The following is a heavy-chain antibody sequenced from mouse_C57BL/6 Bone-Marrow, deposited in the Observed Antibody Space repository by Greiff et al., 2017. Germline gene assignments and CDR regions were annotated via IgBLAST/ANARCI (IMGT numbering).Heavy chain of an antibody. Sequence: VQLQQSGPELVKPGASVKISCKASGYSFTDYNMNWVKQSNGKSLEWIGVINPNYGTTSYNQKFKGKATLTVDQSSSTAYMQLNRLTSADSAVYCCARGYDYDYAMDYWGQGTSVTVSS. J-gene: IGHJ4*01. CDR3: ARGYDYDYAMDY. CDR2: INPNYGTT. CDR1: GYSFTDYN. D-gene: IGHD2-4*01. V-gene: IGHV1-39*01.